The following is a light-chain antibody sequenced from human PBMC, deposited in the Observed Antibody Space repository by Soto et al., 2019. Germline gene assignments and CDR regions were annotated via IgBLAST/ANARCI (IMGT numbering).Light chain of an antibody. Sequence: QSALTQPASVPGSPGQSITISCTGTSSDVGGYNYVSWYQQHPGKAPKLMIYDVSNRPSGVSNRFSGSKSGNTASLTISGLQAEDEADYYCSSYTSSSPLYVFGTGTKVTVL. V-gene: IGLV2-14*01. J-gene: IGLJ1*01. CDR1: SSDVGGYNY. CDR2: DVS. CDR3: SSYTSSSPLYV.